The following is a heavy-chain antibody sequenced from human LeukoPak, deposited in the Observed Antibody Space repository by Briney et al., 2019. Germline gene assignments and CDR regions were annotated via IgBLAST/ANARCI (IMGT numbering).Heavy chain of an antibody. CDR3: ARDTAMVC. D-gene: IGHD5-18*01. Sequence: GGSQRLSCAASGYTFSSYSMNWVRQAPGKGLEWVSSISSSCYIYYADSVNGRFTISRDNANISLYLQMNSLRAEDTAVYYCARDTAMVCWGQGTLVTVSS. CDR2: ISSSCYI. J-gene: IGHJ4*02. CDR1: GYTFSSYS. V-gene: IGHV3-21*01.